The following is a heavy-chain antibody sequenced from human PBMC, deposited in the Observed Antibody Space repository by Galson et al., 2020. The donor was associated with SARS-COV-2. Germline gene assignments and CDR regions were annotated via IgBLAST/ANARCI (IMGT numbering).Heavy chain of an antibody. CDR1: GDSVSSDSAG. J-gene: IGHJ6*02. CDR3: VRGWIRNMDV. D-gene: IGHD2-2*03. V-gene: IGHV6-1*01. CDR2: TYYRSKWYK. Sequence: SQTLSLTCVISGDSVSSDSAGWNWIRQSPSRGLEWLGRTYYRSKWYKDYAESVKGRITINTDTSKNQCSLQLNSVSPEDTAVYYCVRGWIRNMDVWGQGTTVTVSS.